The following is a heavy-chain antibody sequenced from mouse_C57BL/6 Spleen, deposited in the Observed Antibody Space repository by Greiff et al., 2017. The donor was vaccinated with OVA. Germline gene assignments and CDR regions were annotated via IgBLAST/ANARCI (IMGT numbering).Heavy chain of an antibody. CDR2: IYPGDGDT. CDR3: ARGGTAQATEESWFAY. D-gene: IGHD3-2*02. J-gene: IGHJ3*01. CDR1: GYAFSSSW. Sequence: QVQLKESGPELVKPGASVKISCKASGYAFSSSWMNWVKQRPGKGLEWIGRIYPGDGDTNYNGKCKGKATLTADKSSSTAYMQLSSLTSEDSAVYFCARGGTAQATEESWFAYWGQGTLVTVSA. V-gene: IGHV1-82*01.